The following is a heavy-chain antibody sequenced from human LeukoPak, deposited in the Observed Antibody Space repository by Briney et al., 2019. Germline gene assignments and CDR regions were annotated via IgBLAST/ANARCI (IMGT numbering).Heavy chain of an antibody. CDR1: GGSISSYY. CDR3: ASLLSTVKYDY. D-gene: IGHD4-17*01. CDR2: IYHSGST. J-gene: IGHJ4*02. V-gene: IGHV4-38-2*02. Sequence: SETLSLTCTVSGGSISSYYWGWIRQPPGKGLEWIGSIYHSGSTYYNPSLKSRVTISVDTSKNQFSLKLSSVAAADAAVYYCASLLSTVKYDYWGQGTLVTVSS.